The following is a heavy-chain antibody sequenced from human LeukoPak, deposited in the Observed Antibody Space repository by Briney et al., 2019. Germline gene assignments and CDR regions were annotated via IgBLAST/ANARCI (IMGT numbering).Heavy chain of an antibody. CDR2: ISGSGGST. CDR1: GFTFSSYA. J-gene: IGHJ4*02. V-gene: IGHV3-23*01. CDR3: AKVSIAAQRCFDY. D-gene: IGHD6-6*01. Sequence: GGSLRLSCAASGFTFSSYAMSWVRQAPGKGLEWVSAISGSGGSTYYADTVKGRFTISRDNSKNTLYLQMNSLRAEDTAVYYCAKVSIAAQRCFDYWGQGTLVTVSS.